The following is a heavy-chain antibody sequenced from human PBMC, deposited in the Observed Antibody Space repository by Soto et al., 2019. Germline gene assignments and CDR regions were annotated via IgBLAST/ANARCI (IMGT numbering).Heavy chain of an antibody. CDR2: VDHSGDS. D-gene: IGHD1-1*01. J-gene: IGHJ5*02. V-gene: IGHV4-39*01. CDR1: GGSISSSNYY. CDR3: SRHLVSGTISRGNWLDP. Sequence: PSETLSLTCSVSGGSISSSNYYWGWIRQSPGKGLEWIASVDHSGDSYYNPSLRSRVTVSVDTSKNQFSLEVSFVTAADTAIYYCSRHLVSGTISRGNWLDPCGQGTTVTVYS.